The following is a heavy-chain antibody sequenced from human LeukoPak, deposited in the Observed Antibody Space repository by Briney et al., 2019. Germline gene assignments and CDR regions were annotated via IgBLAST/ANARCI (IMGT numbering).Heavy chain of an antibody. J-gene: IGHJ4*02. Sequence: PGGSLRLSCAASGFTFSSYSMNWVRQAPGKGLEWVGRIKSKTDGGTTDYAAPVKGRFTISRDDSKNTLYLQMNSLKTEDTAVYYCTTDITVATISYWGQGTLVTVSS. D-gene: IGHD5-12*01. CDR1: GFTFSSYS. CDR3: TTDITVATISY. V-gene: IGHV3-15*01. CDR2: IKSKTDGGTT.